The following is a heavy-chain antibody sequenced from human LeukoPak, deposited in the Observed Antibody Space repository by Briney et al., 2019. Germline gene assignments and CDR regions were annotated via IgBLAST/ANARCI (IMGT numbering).Heavy chain of an antibody. J-gene: IGHJ4*02. CDR2: IYYSGST. CDR3: ARADYYDSSGYLFDY. D-gene: IGHD3-22*01. Sequence: SETLSLTCTVSGGSMSSYYWSWIRQPPGKGLEWIGYIYYSGSTNYNPSLKSRVTISVDTSKNQFSLKLSSVTAADTAVYYCARADYYDSSGYLFDYWGQGTLVTVSS. CDR1: GGSMSSYY. V-gene: IGHV4-59*01.